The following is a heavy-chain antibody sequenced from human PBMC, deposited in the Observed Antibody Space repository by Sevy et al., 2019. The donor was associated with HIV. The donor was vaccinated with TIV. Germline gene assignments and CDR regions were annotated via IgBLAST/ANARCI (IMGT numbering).Heavy chain of an antibody. CDR2: ISSGNSYI. CDR3: ARGGGSLDP. J-gene: IGHJ5*02. D-gene: IGHD3-16*01. CDR1: GFTFSSYT. Sequence: GGSLRLSCAASGFTFSSYTMKWVRQVPGKGLEWVSSISSGNSYIHYADSLKGRFTISRDNARNSLYLQMDSLRPEDTAVYHCARGGGSLDPWGQGTLVTVSS. V-gene: IGHV3-21*06.